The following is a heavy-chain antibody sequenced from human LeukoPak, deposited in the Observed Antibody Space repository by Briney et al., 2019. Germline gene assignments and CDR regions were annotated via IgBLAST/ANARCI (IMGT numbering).Heavy chain of an antibody. CDR3: ARRTGYYDGFDY. Sequence: KPSETLSLTCTVSGGSISNYYWSWIRQPPEKGLEWIGYIYNSGSSNHNPSLKSRVTISVDTSKSQFSLKLSSVTAADTAVYYCARRTGYYDGFDYWGQGTLVTVSS. CDR2: IYNSGSS. V-gene: IGHV4-59*01. CDR1: GGSISNYY. J-gene: IGHJ4*02. D-gene: IGHD3/OR15-3a*01.